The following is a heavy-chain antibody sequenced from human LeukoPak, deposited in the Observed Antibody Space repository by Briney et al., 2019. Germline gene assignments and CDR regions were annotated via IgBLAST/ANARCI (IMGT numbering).Heavy chain of an antibody. CDR2: ISAYNGNT. CDR1: GYTFTSYG. CDR3: ARGGYYYDSPYAFDI. V-gene: IGHV1-18*01. Sequence: ASVKVSCKASGYTFTSYGISWVRQAPGQGLEWMGWISAYNGNTNYAQKLQGRVTMTTDTSASTAYMELRSLRSDDTAVYYCARGGYYYDSPYAFDIWGQGTMVTVSS. J-gene: IGHJ3*02. D-gene: IGHD3-22*01.